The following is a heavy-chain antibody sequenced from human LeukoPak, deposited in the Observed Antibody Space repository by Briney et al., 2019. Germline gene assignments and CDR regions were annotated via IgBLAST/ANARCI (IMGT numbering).Heavy chain of an antibody. CDR2: MSYDGFNK. D-gene: IGHD4-17*01. J-gene: IGHJ5*02. CDR1: GFTSSRYA. V-gene: IGHV3-30*07. Sequence: VVPLRLSCAASGFTSSRYAMHRVRQSLGKGLQCVAVMSYDGFNKYYADSVKGRFTISRDNSKNTLYLQMNSLRAEDTAVYYCAKERPTVTTSWFDPWGQGTLVTVSS. CDR3: AKERPTVTTSWFDP.